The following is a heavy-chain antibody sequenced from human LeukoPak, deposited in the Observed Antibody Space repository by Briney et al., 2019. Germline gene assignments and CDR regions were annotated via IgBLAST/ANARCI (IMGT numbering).Heavy chain of an antibody. CDR3: ARVGPLGGSSWYAGILGYSDF. J-gene: IGHJ4*02. D-gene: IGHD6-13*01. CDR1: GGTFSKYA. V-gene: IGHV1-69*05. Sequence: VASVKVSCKASGGTFSKYAINWVRQAPGKGLEWMGGIIPAFGSSNYAQKFQGRVTLTTDTSTNTAYMEVSSLRSEDTAVYYCARVGPLGGSSWYAGILGYSDFWGQGTLVTVSS. CDR2: IIPAFGSS.